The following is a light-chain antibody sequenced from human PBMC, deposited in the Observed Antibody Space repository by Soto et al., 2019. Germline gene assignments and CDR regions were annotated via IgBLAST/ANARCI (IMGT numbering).Light chain of an antibody. CDR3: QQYNSYLWT. CDR2: DAS. V-gene: IGKV1-5*01. CDR1: QSISSW. Sequence: DIQITHSPSTLSASVGDRVTITCRASQSISSWLAWYQQKPGKAPKLLIYDASSLESGVPSRFSGSGSGIEFTLTISSLQPDDFATYYCQQYNSYLWTFGQGTKVDIK. J-gene: IGKJ1*01.